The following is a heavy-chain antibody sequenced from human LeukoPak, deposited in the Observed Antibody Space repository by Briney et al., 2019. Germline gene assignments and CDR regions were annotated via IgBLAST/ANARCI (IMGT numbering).Heavy chain of an antibody. D-gene: IGHD2-21*02. CDR1: GGSISSSSYY. V-gene: IGHV4-39*07. CDR3: ARAHIVVVTANNWFDP. CDR2: IYYSGST. J-gene: IGHJ5*02. Sequence: PSETLSLTCTVSGGSISSSSYYWGWIRQPPGKGLEWIGSIYYSGSTYYNPSLKSRVTISVDTSKNQFSLKLSSVTAADTAVYYCARAHIVVVTANNWFDPWGQGTLVTVSS.